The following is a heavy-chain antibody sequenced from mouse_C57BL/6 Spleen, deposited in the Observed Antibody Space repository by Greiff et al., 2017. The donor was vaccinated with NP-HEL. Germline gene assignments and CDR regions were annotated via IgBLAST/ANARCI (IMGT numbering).Heavy chain of an antibody. CDR3: AVTTVVASRAMDY. CDR2: IYPGSGST. V-gene: IGHV1-55*01. Sequence: QVQLQQPGAELVKPGASVKMSCKASGYTFTSYWITWVKQRPGQGLEWIGDIYPGSGSTNYNEKFKSKATLTVDTSSSTAYMQLSSLTSEDSAVYYCAVTTVVASRAMDYWGQGTSVTVSS. CDR1: GYTFTSYW. D-gene: IGHD1-1*01. J-gene: IGHJ4*01.